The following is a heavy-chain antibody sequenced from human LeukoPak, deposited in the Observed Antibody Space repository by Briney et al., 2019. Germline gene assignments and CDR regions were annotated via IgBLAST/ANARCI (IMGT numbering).Heavy chain of an antibody. CDR2: IQQHGSET. J-gene: IGHJ4*02. CDR1: GFTFSNYW. CDR3: ARGSPYDSSGYRTYYFDY. V-gene: IGHV3-7*03. Sequence: GGSLRLSCEGSGFTFSNYWMSWVRQAPGKGLEWVANIQQHGSETYYGDSVKGRFTISRDNSKNTLYLQMNSLRAEDTAVYYCARGSPYDSSGYRTYYFDYWGQGTLVTVSS. D-gene: IGHD3-22*01.